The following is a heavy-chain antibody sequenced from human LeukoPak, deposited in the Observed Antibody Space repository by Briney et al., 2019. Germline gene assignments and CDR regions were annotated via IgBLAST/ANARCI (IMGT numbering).Heavy chain of an antibody. Sequence: ASVKVSCKASGYTFTSYDINWLRQPTGQGLEWMGWMNPNSGNAGYAQKFQGRVTITRNTSISTAYMELSSLRSEDTAVYYCARLSLSCSSTSCYEWFDPWGQGTLVTVSS. D-gene: IGHD2-2*01. J-gene: IGHJ5*02. CDR3: ARLSLSCSSTSCYEWFDP. CDR1: GYTFTSYD. V-gene: IGHV1-8*03. CDR2: MNPNSGNA.